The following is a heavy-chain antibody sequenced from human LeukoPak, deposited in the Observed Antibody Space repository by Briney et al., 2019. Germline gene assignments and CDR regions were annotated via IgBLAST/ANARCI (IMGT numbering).Heavy chain of an antibody. V-gene: IGHV1-69*13. CDR2: IIPIFGTA. CDR3: AVDSSGYYENFDY. J-gene: IGHJ4*02. CDR1: GGTFSSYA. Sequence: SVKVSCKASGGTFSSYAISWVRQAPGQGLGWMGGIIPIFGTANYAQKFQGRVTITADESTSTAYMELSSLRSEDTAVYYCAVDSSGYYENFDYWGQGTLVTVSS. D-gene: IGHD3-22*01.